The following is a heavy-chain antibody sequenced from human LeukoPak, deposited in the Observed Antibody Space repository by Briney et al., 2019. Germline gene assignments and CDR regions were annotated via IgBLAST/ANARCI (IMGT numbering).Heavy chain of an antibody. Sequence: GGSLRLSCAASGFTFSSYAMSWVRQAPGKGLEWVSAISGSGGSTYYADSVKGRFTISRDNSKNTLYLQMNSLRAEDTAVYYCAVTNHDFWSGPFDYWGQGTLVTVSS. D-gene: IGHD3-3*01. J-gene: IGHJ4*02. V-gene: IGHV3-23*01. CDR1: GFTFSSYA. CDR2: ISGSGGST. CDR3: AVTNHDFWSGPFDY.